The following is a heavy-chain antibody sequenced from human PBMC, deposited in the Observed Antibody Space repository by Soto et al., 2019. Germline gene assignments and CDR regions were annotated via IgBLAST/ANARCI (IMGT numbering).Heavy chain of an antibody. D-gene: IGHD6-6*01. CDR1: GGSISSSSYY. CDR2: IYYSGST. J-gene: IGHJ6*02. Sequence: PSETLSLTCTVSGGSISSSSYYWGWIRQPPGKGLEWIWSIYYSGSTNYNPSLKSRVTISVDTSKNQFSLKLSSVTAADTAVYYCARDSRGTVYGRSFYYSMYVWGQGTTVTVSS. V-gene: IGHV4-39*07. CDR3: ARDSRGTVYGRSFYYSMYV.